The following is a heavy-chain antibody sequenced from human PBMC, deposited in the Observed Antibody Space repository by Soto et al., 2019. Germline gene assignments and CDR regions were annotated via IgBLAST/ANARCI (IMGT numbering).Heavy chain of an antibody. CDR3: ASLMSSGYYYGMDV. D-gene: IGHD3-10*01. Sequence: QVQLVQSGAEVKKPGSSVKVSCKGSGGTFSSYTISWVRQAPGQGLEWMGRIIPILGIAKYAQKFQGRVTITADKSPSTAYMELSSLRSEDTAVYYCASLMSSGYYYGMDVWGQGTTVTVSS. CDR2: IIPILGIA. J-gene: IGHJ6*02. V-gene: IGHV1-69*02. CDR1: GGTFSSYT.